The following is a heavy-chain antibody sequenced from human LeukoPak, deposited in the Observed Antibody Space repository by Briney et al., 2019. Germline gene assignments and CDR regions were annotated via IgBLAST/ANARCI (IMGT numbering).Heavy chain of an antibody. D-gene: IGHD6-13*01. Sequence: PGGSLRLSCAASGFTFSDYYMSWLRQAPGKGLEWVSYISSSGSTIYYADSVKGRFTISRDNAKNSLYLQMNSLRAEDTAVYYCARSPEKATSWYGGAFDIWGQGTMVTVSS. CDR3: ARSPEKATSWYGGAFDI. CDR1: GFTFSDYY. CDR2: ISSSGSTI. V-gene: IGHV3-11*01. J-gene: IGHJ3*02.